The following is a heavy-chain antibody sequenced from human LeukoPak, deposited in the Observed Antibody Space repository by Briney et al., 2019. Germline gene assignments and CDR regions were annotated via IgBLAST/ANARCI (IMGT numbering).Heavy chain of an antibody. Sequence: PLETLSLTCAVYGGSFSGYYWSWIRQPPGKGLEWIGEINHSGSTNYNPSLKSRVTISVDTSKNQFSLKLSSVAAADTAVYYCARGSRSTYYYGSGSPQGYYYGMDVWGKGTTVTVSS. D-gene: IGHD3-10*01. CDR2: INHSGST. CDR3: ARGSRSTYYYGSGSPQGYYYGMDV. V-gene: IGHV4-34*01. CDR1: GGSFSGYY. J-gene: IGHJ6*04.